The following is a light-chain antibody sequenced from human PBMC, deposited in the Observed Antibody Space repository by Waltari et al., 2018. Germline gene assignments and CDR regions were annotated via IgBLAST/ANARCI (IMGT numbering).Light chain of an antibody. CDR3: QQVNSFPAT. V-gene: IGKV1-12*01. J-gene: IGKJ4*01. Sequence: DIQMTQSPSSVSAFVGDRVTITCRASQSISNWLAWYQHKPGKAPKLLIDGASDLHSGVPSRFSGSGAGTDFTLTISSLQAEDFATYYCQQVNSFPATFGGGTTVEIK. CDR2: GAS. CDR1: QSISNW.